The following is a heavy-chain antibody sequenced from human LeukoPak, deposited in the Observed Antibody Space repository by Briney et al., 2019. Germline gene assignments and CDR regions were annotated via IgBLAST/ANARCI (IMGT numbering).Heavy chain of an antibody. CDR3: ARSIAARPWYYCYYMDV. V-gene: IGHV3-7*01. Sequence: PGGSLRLSCAASGFTFSSYWMSWVRQAPGKGLEWVANIKQDGSEKYYVDSVKGRFTISRDNAKNSLYLQMNSLRAEDTAVYYCARSIAARPWYYCYYMDVWGKGTTVTVSS. J-gene: IGHJ6*03. D-gene: IGHD6-6*01. CDR1: GFTFSSYW. CDR2: IKQDGSEK.